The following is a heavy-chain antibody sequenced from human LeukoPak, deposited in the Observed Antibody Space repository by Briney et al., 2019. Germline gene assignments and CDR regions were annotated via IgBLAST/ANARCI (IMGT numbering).Heavy chain of an antibody. J-gene: IGHJ6*02. CDR2: IYTSGIT. CDR3: AGEASPYTYFSSGMDV. D-gene: IGHD2/OR15-2a*01. Sequence: SETLSLTCTVSGGSISRYYWSWIRQSAGKGLEWIGRIYTSGITNYNPSLKSRVTMSIDTSKNQFSLKLSSVTAADTALYYCAGEASPYTYFSSGMDVWGQGTTVTVSS. V-gene: IGHV4-4*07. CDR1: GGSISRYY.